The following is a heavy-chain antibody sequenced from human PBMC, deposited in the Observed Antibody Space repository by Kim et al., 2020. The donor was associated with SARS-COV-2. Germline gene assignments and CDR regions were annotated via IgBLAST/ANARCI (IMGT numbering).Heavy chain of an antibody. V-gene: IGHV1-18*04. CDR3: ARDATEYYCSSTSCYVTWGDY. D-gene: IGHD2-2*01. CDR2: ISAYNGNT. CDR1: GYTFTSYG. Sequence: ASVKVSCKASGYTFTSYGISWVRQAPGQGLEWMGWISAYNGNTNYAQKLQGRVTMTTDTSTSTAYMELRSLRSDDTAVYYCARDATEYYCSSTSCYVTWGDYWGQGTLVTVSS. J-gene: IGHJ4*02.